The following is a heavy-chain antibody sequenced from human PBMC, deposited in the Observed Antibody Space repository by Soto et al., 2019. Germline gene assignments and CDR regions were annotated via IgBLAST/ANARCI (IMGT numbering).Heavy chain of an antibody. D-gene: IGHD3-22*01. Sequence: QVQLVESGGGVVQPGGSLRLSCAASGFSFNLYAMHWVRQAPGKGLEWVAVISYEGGNRFYADSVKGRFTISRDNSRNTLYLHMDKLRAEDTAVYYCSRSLYYYDTEECLDSWGQGTLLTVSS. V-gene: IGHV3-30-3*01. CDR1: GFSFNLYA. CDR2: ISYEGGNR. J-gene: IGHJ4*02. CDR3: SRSLYYYDTEECLDS.